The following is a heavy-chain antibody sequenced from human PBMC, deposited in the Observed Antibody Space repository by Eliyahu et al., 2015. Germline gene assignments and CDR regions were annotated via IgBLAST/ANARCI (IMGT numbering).Heavy chain of an antibody. CDR1: GFXFXDYS. D-gene: IGHD3-22*01. J-gene: IGHJ4*02. CDR2: ISSTSRTT. V-gene: IGHV3-48*02. Sequence: EVQLVESGGGLVQPGGSLRLSCAASGFXFXDYSMNWVRQAPGKGLEWVSYISSTSRTTYYADSVKGRFTISRDNAKNSLYLQVNSLRDEDTAVFYCARASYDSSGYYSRFDYWGQGTLVTVSS. CDR3: ARASYDSSGYYSRFDY.